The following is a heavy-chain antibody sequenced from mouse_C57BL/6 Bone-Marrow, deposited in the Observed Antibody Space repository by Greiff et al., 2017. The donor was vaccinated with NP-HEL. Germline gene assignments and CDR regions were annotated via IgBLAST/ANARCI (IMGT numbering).Heavy chain of an antibody. V-gene: IGHV10-3*01. CDR1: GFTFNTYA. Sequence: EVQLVESGGGLVQPKGSLKLSCAASGFTFNTYAMYWVRQAPGKGLEWVARIRSKSSNYATYYADSVKDRFTISRDDSQSNLYLQMNNLKTEDTAMYYCVRDNDYDHAMDYWGQGTSVTVSS. D-gene: IGHD2-4*01. CDR3: VRDNDYDHAMDY. CDR2: IRSKSSNYAT. J-gene: IGHJ4*01.